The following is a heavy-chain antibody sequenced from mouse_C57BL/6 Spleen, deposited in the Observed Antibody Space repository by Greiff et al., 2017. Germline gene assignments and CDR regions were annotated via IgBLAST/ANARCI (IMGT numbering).Heavy chain of an antibody. V-gene: IGHV5-6*01. CDR2: ISSGGSYT. Sequence: EVQVVESGGDLVKPGGSLKLSCAASGFTFSSYGMSWVRQTPDKRLEWVATISSGGSYTYYPDSVKGRFTISRDNAKNTLYLQMSSLKSEDTAMYYCARQGSSGYPYAMDYWGQGTSVTVSS. CDR1: GFTFSSYG. D-gene: IGHD3-2*02. CDR3: ARQGSSGYPYAMDY. J-gene: IGHJ4*01.